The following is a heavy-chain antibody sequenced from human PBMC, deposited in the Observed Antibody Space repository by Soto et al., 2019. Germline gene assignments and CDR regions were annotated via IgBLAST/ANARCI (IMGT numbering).Heavy chain of an antibody. D-gene: IGHD3-22*01. J-gene: IGHJ4*02. CDR2: INSDGSST. V-gene: IGHV3-74*01. CDR3: AIRASYYDSSGYFDY. Sequence: PXGSLRLSCAASGFTXSSYWMHWVRQAPGKGLVWVSRINSDGSSTSYADSVKGRFTISRDNAKNTLYLQMNSLRAEDTAVYYCAIRASYYDSSGYFDYWGQGTLVTVSS. CDR1: GFTXSSYW.